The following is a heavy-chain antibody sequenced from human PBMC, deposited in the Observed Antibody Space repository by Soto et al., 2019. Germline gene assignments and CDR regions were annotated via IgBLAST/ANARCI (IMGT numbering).Heavy chain of an antibody. CDR1: GFTFSSYS. CDR3: ARDTHSYYYDSSGYYWSMNYYYYGMDV. J-gene: IGHJ6*02. CDR2: ISSSSSYI. Sequence: EVQLVESGGGLVKPGGSLRLSCAASGFTFSSYSMNWVRQAPGKGLEWVSSISSSSSYIYYADSVKGRFTISRDNAKNSLYLQMNSLRAEDTAVYYCARDTHSYYYDSSGYYWSMNYYYYGMDVWGQGTTVTVSS. V-gene: IGHV3-21*01. D-gene: IGHD3-22*01.